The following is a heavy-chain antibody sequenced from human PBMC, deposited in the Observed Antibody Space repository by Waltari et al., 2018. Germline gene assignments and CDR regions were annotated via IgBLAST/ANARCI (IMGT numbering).Heavy chain of an antibody. Sequence: EVQVVESGGGLVQPGGSLRLSCAASGFTFSSYWMHWVRQVPGKGLVWGARINGDGSSTTYAEAVKGRFTISRDNAKNTLFVQMNSLRAEDTAVYYCARDHSQISSGWLFKNWGQGTLVTVSS. V-gene: IGHV3-74*01. D-gene: IGHD6-19*01. CDR3: ARDHSQISSGWLFKN. J-gene: IGHJ4*02. CDR1: GFTFSSYW. CDR2: INGDGSST.